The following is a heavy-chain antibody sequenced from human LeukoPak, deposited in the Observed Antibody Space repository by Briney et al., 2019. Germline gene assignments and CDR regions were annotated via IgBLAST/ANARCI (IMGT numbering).Heavy chain of an antibody. CDR1: GFTFSSYA. CDR2: ISYDGSNK. Sequence: HAGGSLRLSCAASGFTFSSYAMHWVRQAPGKGLEWVAVISYDGSNKYYADSVKGRFTISRDNSKNTLYLQMNSLRAEDTAVYCCARDTAHDYWGQGTLVTVSS. D-gene: IGHD5-18*01. J-gene: IGHJ4*02. CDR3: ARDTAHDY. V-gene: IGHV3-30-3*01.